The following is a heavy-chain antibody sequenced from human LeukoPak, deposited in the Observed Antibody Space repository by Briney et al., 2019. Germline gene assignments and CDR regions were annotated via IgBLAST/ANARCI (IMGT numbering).Heavy chain of an antibody. CDR2: IYYSGST. V-gene: IGHV4-39*07. D-gene: IGHD3-3*01. J-gene: IGHJ6*03. CDR3: ARGLGIFTQYYYYYYMDV. Sequence: SETLSLTCTVSGGSLSSSSYYWGWIRQPPGKGLEWIGSIYYSGSTNYNPSLKSRVTISVDTSKNQFSLKLSSVTAADTAVYYCARGLGIFTQYYYYYYMDVWGKGTTVTVSS. CDR1: GGSLSSSSYY.